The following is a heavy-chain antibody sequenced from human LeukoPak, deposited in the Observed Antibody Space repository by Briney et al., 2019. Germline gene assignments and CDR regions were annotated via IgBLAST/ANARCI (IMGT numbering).Heavy chain of an antibody. D-gene: IGHD3-10*01. CDR1: GGSISSGGYY. V-gene: IGHV4-31*03. J-gene: IGHJ5*02. CDR3: ARGLGEFDP. Sequence: ASETLSLTCTVSGGSISSGGYYWSWIRQHPGKGLEWIGYIYYSGSTYYDPSLKSRVTISVDTSKNQFSLKLSSVAAADTAVYYCARGLGEFDPWGQGTLVTVSS. CDR2: IYYSGST.